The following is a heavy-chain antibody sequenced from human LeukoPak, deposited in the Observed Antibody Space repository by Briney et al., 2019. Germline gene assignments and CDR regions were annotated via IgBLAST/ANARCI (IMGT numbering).Heavy chain of an antibody. CDR2: ISGSGGST. CDR1: GFTFDDYG. J-gene: IGHJ5*02. V-gene: IGHV3-23*01. CDR3: AKASYYDSSGYSNSNWFDP. D-gene: IGHD3-22*01. Sequence: GGSLRLSCAASGFTFDDYGMSWVRQAPGKGLEWVSAISGSGGSTYYADSVKGRFTISRDNSKNTLYLQMNSLRAEDTAVYYCAKASYYDSSGYSNSNWFDPWGQGTLVTVSS.